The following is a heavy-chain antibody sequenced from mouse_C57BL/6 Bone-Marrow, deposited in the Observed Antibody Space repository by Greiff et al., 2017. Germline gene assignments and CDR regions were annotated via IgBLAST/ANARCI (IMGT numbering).Heavy chain of an antibody. CDR2: IYPGNSDT. V-gene: IGHV1-5*01. CDR1: GYTFTSYW. CDR3: TGGLDHYYAMDY. Sequence: EVQLKQSGTVLARPGASVKMSCKTSGYTFTSYWMHWVKQRPGPGLEWIGAIYPGNSDTSYNQKFKGKAKLTAVTSASTAYMELSSLTNEDSAVYYCTGGLDHYYAMDYWGQGTSVTVSS. J-gene: IGHJ4*01.